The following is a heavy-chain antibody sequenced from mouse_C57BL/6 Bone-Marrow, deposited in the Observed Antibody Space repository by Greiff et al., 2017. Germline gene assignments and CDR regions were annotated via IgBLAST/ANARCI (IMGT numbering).Heavy chain of an antibody. Sequence: DVQLVESGGGLVQPGGSLKLSCAASGFTFSDYYMYWVRQTPEKRLEWVAYISNGGGSTYYPDTVKGRFTISRDNAKNTLYLQMSRLKSEDTAMYYCARRIHGAMDYWGQGTSVTVSS. V-gene: IGHV5-12*01. J-gene: IGHJ4*01. CDR1: GFTFSDYY. CDR2: ISNGGGST. CDR3: ARRIHGAMDY.